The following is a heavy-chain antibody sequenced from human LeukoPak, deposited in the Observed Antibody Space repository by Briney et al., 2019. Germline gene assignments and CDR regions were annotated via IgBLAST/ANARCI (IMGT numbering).Heavy chain of an antibody. J-gene: IGHJ4*02. CDR1: GGSISSSIYY. D-gene: IGHD5-18*01. CDR3: ARHVRGHSRRNYFDY. CDR2: IYYSGST. Sequence: SETLSLTCTVSGGSISSSIYYWGWIRQPPGKGLEWIGSIYYSGSTYYNPSLKSRVTISVDTSKNQFSLKLSSVTAADTAVYYCARHVRGHSRRNYFDYWGQGTLVTVSS. V-gene: IGHV4-39*01.